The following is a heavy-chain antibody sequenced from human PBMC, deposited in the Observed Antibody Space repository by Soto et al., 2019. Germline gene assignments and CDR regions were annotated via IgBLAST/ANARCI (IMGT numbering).Heavy chain of an antibody. V-gene: IGHV1-69*12. CDR3: AQTLGLAVSGPGRFDL. D-gene: IGHD6-19*01. CDR1: GGTFSSYA. J-gene: IGHJ2*01. Sequence: QVQLVQSGPEVKKPGSSVKVSCKASGGTFSSYAISWVRQAPGQGLEWMGGIIPIFGTGNYAQKFQGRVTSAADESTSTAYMELRSLRFEDTAVYYCAQTLGLAVSGPGRFDLWGRGTLVTVSS. CDR2: IIPIFGTG.